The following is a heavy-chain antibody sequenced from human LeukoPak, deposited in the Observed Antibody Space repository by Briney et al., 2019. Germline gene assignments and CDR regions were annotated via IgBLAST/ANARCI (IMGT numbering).Heavy chain of an antibody. V-gene: IGHV3-23*01. CDR1: GFTFSNYA. CDR3: ARDLIYYDSSGSDY. CDR2: ISLSGGST. J-gene: IGHJ4*02. D-gene: IGHD3-22*01. Sequence: GGSLRLSCAASGFTFSNYAMSWVRQAPGKGLEWVSLISLSGGSTYYADSVKGRFTISRDNAKNSLYLQMNSLRAEDTAVYYCARDLIYYDSSGSDYWGQGTLVTVSS.